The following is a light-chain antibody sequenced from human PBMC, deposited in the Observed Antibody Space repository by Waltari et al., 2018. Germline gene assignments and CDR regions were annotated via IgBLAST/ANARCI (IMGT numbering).Light chain of an antibody. Sequence: QSALTQAASVSGSPGPSITISCTGTSSDVGSYNIPSWYQQHPGKAPQLIISEVTKRPSGVSNRFSGSKSGNTASLTISGLQAEDEADYFCSSYGSINTWLFGGGTKLTVL. CDR3: SSYGSINTWL. V-gene: IGLV2-23*02. CDR1: SSDVGSYNI. J-gene: IGLJ3*02. CDR2: EVT.